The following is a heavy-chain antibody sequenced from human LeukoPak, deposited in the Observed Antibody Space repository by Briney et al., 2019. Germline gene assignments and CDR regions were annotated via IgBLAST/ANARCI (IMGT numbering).Heavy chain of an antibody. V-gene: IGHV1-69*04. CDR1: GGTFSSYA. CDR3: ATSLSSANWGRTFDY. CDR2: IIPILGIA. D-gene: IGHD7-27*01. Sequence: ASVKVSCKASGGTFSSYAISWVRQAPGQGLEWMGRIIPILGIANYAQKFQGRVTITADKSTSTAYMELSSLRSEDTAVYYCATSLSSANWGRTFDYWGQGTLVTVSS. J-gene: IGHJ4*02.